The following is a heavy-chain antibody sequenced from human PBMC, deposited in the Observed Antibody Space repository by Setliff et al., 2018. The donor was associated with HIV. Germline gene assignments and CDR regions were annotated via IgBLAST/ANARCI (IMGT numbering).Heavy chain of an antibody. D-gene: IGHD3-16*01. CDR1: GGSISSTTYY. Sequence: PSETLSLTCAVSGGSISSTTYYWGWIRQPPGKGLEWIGEINHSGSTYYNPALKSRVTIAVDTSKNQFSLRLSSVTAADTAVDYCASRSSYVPLYYYYMDVWGKGTTVTVSS. CDR2: INHSGST. CDR3: ASRSSYVPLYYYYMDV. V-gene: IGHV4-39*07. J-gene: IGHJ6*03.